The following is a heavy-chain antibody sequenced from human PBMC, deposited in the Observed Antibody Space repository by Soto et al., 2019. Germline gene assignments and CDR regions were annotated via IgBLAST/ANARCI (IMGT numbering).Heavy chain of an antibody. J-gene: IGHJ4*02. V-gene: IGHV3-7*03. D-gene: IGHD6-13*01. CDR1: GFTFSSYW. Sequence: GGSLRLSCAASGFTFSSYWMSWVRQAPGKGLEWVANIKQDGSEKYYVDSVKGRFTISRDNAKNSLYLQMNSLRAEDMAVYYCARDHHIAAAGTLDYWGQGTLVTVSS. CDR3: ARDHHIAAAGTLDY. CDR2: IKQDGSEK.